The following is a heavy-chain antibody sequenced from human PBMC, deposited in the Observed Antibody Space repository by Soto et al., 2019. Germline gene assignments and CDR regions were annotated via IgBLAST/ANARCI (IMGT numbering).Heavy chain of an antibody. J-gene: IGHJ6*02. CDR2: IIPIFGTA. V-gene: IGHV1-69*01. Sequence: QVQLVQSGAEVKKPGSSVKVSCKASGGTFSSYAISWVRQAPGQGLEWMGGIIPIFGTANYAQKFQGRVTITADESTSTAYMELSSLRSEDTAVYYCARDCVLGYCSSTGCYPHYYYYYGMDVWGQGTTVTVSS. CDR1: GGTFSSYA. CDR3: ARDCVLGYCSSTGCYPHYYYYYGMDV. D-gene: IGHD2-2*03.